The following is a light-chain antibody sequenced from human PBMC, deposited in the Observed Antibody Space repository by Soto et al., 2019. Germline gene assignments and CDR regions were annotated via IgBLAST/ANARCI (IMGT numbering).Light chain of an antibody. CDR3: QQYNFYWT. V-gene: IGKV1-5*03. Sequence: DIQMTQSPSTLPASVGDRVTITCRASQTISHWLAWYQQKPGKVPKLLISKASSLESGVPSRFSGSVSGTEFTLTISSLQPDDFATYYCQQYNFYWTFGRGTKVEIK. CDR1: QTISHW. J-gene: IGKJ4*02. CDR2: KAS.